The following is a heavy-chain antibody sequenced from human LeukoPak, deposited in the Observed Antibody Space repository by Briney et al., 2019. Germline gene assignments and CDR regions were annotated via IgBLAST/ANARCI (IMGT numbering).Heavy chain of an antibody. CDR3: ARGQVLRGVTVYNWFDP. CDR2: IIPIFGTA. CDR1: GGTFSSYA. Sequence: SVKVSCKASGGTFSSYAISWVRQAPGQGLEWMGGIIPIFGTANYAQKFQGRVTITTDESTSTAYMELSSLRSEDTAVYYCARGQVLRGVTVYNWFDPWGQGILVTVSS. D-gene: IGHD3-10*01. V-gene: IGHV1-69*05. J-gene: IGHJ5*02.